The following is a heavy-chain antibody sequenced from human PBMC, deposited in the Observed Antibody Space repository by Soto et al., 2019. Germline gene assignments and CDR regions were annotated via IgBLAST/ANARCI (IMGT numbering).Heavy chain of an antibody. J-gene: IGHJ6*03. Sequence: GGSLRLSCAASGFTFSDYYMSWIRQAPGKGLEWVSYISSSGSTIYYADSVKGRFTISRDNAKNSLYLQMNSLRAEDTAVYYCVTSRATMVRGESDYYYYYMDVWGKGTTVTVSS. D-gene: IGHD3-10*01. CDR3: VTSRATMVRGESDYYYYYMDV. CDR1: GFTFSDYY. CDR2: ISSSGSTI. V-gene: IGHV3-11*01.